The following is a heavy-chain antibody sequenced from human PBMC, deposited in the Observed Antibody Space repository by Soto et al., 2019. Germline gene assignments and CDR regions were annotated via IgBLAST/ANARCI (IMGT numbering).Heavy chain of an antibody. D-gene: IGHD6-13*01. CDR2: IYYSGST. J-gene: IGHJ5*02. Sequence: PSETLSLTCTVSGGSISSSSYYWGWIRQPPGKGLEWIGSIYYSGSTYYNPSLKSRVTISVDTSKNQFSLKLSSVTAADTAVYYCAAIAAADPGDNWFDPWGQGTLVTVSS. CDR3: AAIAAADPGDNWFDP. CDR1: GGSISSSSYY. V-gene: IGHV4-39*01.